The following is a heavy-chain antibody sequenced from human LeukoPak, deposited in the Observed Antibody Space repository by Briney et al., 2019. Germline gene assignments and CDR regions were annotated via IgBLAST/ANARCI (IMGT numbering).Heavy chain of an antibody. J-gene: IGHJ5*02. D-gene: IGHD6-13*01. CDR2: IRYDGSNK. CDR3: AKDRAAAGDWFDP. CDR1: GFTFSSYG. Sequence: GGSLRLSCAASGFTFSSYGMHWVRQAPGKGLEWVAFIRYDGSNKYYADSVKGRFTISRDNSKNTLYLQMNSLRAEDTAVYYCAKDRAAAGDWFDPWGQGTLVTVSS. V-gene: IGHV3-30*02.